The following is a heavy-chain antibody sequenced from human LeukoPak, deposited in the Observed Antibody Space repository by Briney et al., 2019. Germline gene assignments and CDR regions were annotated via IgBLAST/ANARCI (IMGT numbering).Heavy chain of an antibody. CDR1: GYTFTSYG. D-gene: IGHD2-2*01. CDR3: ARGPPFYVVVPAAVAEDY. J-gene: IGHJ4*02. V-gene: IGHV1-18*01. Sequence: ASVTVSCKASGYTFTSYGISWVRQAPGQGLEWMGWISAYNGNTNYAQKLQGRVTMTTDTSTSTAYMELRSLRSDDTAVYYCARGPPFYVVVPAAVAEDYWGQGTLVTVSS. CDR2: ISAYNGNT.